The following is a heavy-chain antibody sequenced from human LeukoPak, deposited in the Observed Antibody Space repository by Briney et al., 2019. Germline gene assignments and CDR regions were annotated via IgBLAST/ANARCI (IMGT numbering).Heavy chain of an antibody. CDR1: GFTFSTYW. CDR3: ARDSAGNDY. J-gene: IGHJ4*02. CDR2: IKQDGSEK. D-gene: IGHD6-13*01. V-gene: IGHV3-7*01. Sequence: PGGSLRLSCAASGFTFSTYWMSWVRQAPGKGLEWVANIKQDGSEKYYVDSVKGRFTISRENAKNSLYLHMKSLRAEDTAMYYCARDSAGNDYWGQGTLVTVSS.